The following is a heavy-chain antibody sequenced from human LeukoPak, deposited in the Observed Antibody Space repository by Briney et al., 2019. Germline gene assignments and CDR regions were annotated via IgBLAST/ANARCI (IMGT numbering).Heavy chain of an antibody. CDR1: GFTFSSYA. CDR3: AARTHPQWLDGYGMDV. J-gene: IGHJ6*02. V-gene: IGHV3-30-3*01. Sequence: GGSLRLSCAASGFTFSSYAMHWVRQAPGKGLEWVAVISYDGSNKYYADSVKGRFTISRDNSKNTLYLQMNSLRAEDTAVYYCAARTHPQWLDGYGMDVWGQGTTVTVSS. D-gene: IGHD6-19*01. CDR2: ISYDGSNK.